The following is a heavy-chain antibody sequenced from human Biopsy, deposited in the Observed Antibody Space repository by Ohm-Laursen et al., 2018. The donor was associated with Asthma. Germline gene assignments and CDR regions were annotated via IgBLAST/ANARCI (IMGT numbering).Heavy chain of an antibody. V-gene: IGHV3-53*01. Sequence: SLRLSCAASGFTVSRDHMFWVRQAPGKGLEWVSVIYSGGTSDTADSVRGRFTISRDFYKNTLYLQMDSLRAEDTAVYYCARGLDYSGRSGFDYWGQGTLVTVSS. D-gene: IGHD3-10*01. J-gene: IGHJ4*02. CDR2: IYSGGTS. CDR1: GFTVSRDH. CDR3: ARGLDYSGRSGFDY.